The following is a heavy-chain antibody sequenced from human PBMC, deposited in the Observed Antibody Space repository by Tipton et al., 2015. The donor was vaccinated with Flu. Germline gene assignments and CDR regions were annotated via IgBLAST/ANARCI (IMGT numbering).Heavy chain of an antibody. J-gene: IGHJ6*02. D-gene: IGHD3-9*01. CDR1: GGSISSYY. Sequence: TLSLTCTVSGGSISSYYWSWIRQPPGKGLEWIGYIYYSGSTNYNPSLKSRVTISVDTSKNQFSLKPSSVTAADTAVYYCARDGGRYFDWQHYGMDVWGQGTTVTVSS. CDR3: ARDGGRYFDWQHYGMDV. CDR2: IYYSGST. V-gene: IGHV4-59*01.